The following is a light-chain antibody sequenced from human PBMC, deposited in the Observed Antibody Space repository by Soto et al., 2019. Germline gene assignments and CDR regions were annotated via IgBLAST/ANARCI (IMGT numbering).Light chain of an antibody. CDR1: QGISSY. Sequence: DIQLTQSPSFLSASVGDRVTITCRASQGISSYLAWYQQKPGKAPKLLIYAASTLQSGVPSRFSGSGSGTEFTLTSSSLQHEDFASYYRQQLNSYPLTFGPGTKVDIK. CDR2: AAS. V-gene: IGKV1-9*01. J-gene: IGKJ3*01. CDR3: QQLNSYPLT.